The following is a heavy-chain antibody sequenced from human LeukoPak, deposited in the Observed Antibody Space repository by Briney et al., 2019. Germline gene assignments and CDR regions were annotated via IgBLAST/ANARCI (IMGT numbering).Heavy chain of an antibody. CDR2: ISGSGGST. D-gene: IGHD3-10*01. CDR1: GFTFSSYA. Sequence: GGSLRLSCAASGFTFSSYAVSWVRQAPGKGLEWVSAISGSGGSTYYADSVKGRFTISRDNSKNTLYLQMNSLRAEDTAVYYCAKADPTYYYGSGSYWASPFDYWGQGTLVTVSS. V-gene: IGHV3-23*01. J-gene: IGHJ4*02. CDR3: AKADPTYYYGSGSYWASPFDY.